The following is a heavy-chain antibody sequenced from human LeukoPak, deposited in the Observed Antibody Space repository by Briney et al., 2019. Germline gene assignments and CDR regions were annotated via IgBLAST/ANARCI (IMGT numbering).Heavy chain of an antibody. Sequence: ASVKVSCKASGYTFTGYYMHWVRQAPGQGLEWMGWINPNSGGTNYAQKFQGRVTMTWDTSISTAYMELSRLRSDDTAVYYCARAFDSSGYYPDYWGQGTLVTVSS. V-gene: IGHV1-2*02. CDR3: ARAFDSSGYYPDY. CDR2: INPNSGGT. J-gene: IGHJ4*02. CDR1: GYTFTGYY. D-gene: IGHD3-22*01.